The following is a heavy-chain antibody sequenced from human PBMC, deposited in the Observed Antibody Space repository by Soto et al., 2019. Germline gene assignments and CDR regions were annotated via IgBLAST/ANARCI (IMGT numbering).Heavy chain of an antibody. D-gene: IGHD4-17*01. CDR2: IIPILGIA. J-gene: IGHJ4*02. CDR1: GGTFSSYT. V-gene: IGHV1-69*02. CDR3: ASSYGDYSVGY. Sequence: QVQLVQSGAEVKKPGSSVKVSCKASGGTFSSYTISWVRQAPGQGLEWMGRIIPILGIANYAQKFQGRVTITADKSTSTVYMELSSLRSEDTAVYYFASSYGDYSVGYWGQGTLVTVSS.